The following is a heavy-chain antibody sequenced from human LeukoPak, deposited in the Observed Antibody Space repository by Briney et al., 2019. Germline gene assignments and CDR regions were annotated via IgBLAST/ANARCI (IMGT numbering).Heavy chain of an antibody. D-gene: IGHD7-27*01. CDR1: GFSFSEYG. Sequence: PGGSLRLSCAASGFSFSEYGMHWVRQAPGKGLEWMTFIRFDGSNKDYADSVKGRFTISRDNSKNTLYLQMNSLRAEDTAVYYCANGNKANWGFMTPYFDYWGQGTLVTVSS. V-gene: IGHV3-30*02. J-gene: IGHJ4*02. CDR3: ANGNKANWGFMTPYFDY. CDR2: IRFDGSNK.